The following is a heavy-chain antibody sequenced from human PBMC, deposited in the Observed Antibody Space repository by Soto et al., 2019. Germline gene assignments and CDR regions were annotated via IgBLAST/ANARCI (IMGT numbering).Heavy chain of an antibody. CDR1: GGSISSSSYY. J-gene: IGHJ5*02. CDR2: IYYSGST. Sequence: QLQLQESGPGLVKPSETLSLTCTVSGGSISSSSYYWGWIRQPPGKGLEWIGSIYYSGSTYYNPSLKSRVTISVDTSKNQFSLKLSSVTAADTAVYYCARRLACGGDCLDWFDPWGQGTLVTVSS. D-gene: IGHD2-21*02. V-gene: IGHV4-39*01. CDR3: ARRLACGGDCLDWFDP.